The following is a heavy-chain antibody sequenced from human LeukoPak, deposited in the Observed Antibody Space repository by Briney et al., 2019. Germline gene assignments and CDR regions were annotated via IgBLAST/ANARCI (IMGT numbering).Heavy chain of an antibody. CDR2: ISSSSSSV. J-gene: IGHJ4*02. Sequence: GGSLRLSCAASGFTFSDYYMNWIRQAPGKGLEWVSYISSSSSSVYYADSVKGRFTISRDNAKNSLYLQMNSLRGEDTAVYYCARGKNYYGSGSYNYWGQGTLVTVSS. CDR3: ARGKNYYGSGSYNY. CDR1: GFTFSDYY. D-gene: IGHD3-10*01. V-gene: IGHV3-11*01.